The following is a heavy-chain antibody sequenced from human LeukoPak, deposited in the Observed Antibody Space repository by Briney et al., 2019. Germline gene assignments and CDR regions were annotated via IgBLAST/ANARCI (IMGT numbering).Heavy chain of an antibody. Sequence: RAPVKVSCKTSGGTFSTYSINWVRQAPGQGLEWMGGIIPVFGTPNYAQKFQDRLIITADESTSTAYMELTSLTSEDTAVYYCAREEVATTYFDYWGQGTLVTVSS. D-gene: IGHD5-12*01. CDR2: IIPVFGTP. J-gene: IGHJ4*02. CDR3: AREEVATTYFDY. V-gene: IGHV1-69*13. CDR1: GGTFSTYS.